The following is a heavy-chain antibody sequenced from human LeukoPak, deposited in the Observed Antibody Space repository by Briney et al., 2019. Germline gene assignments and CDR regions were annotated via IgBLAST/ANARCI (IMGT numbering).Heavy chain of an antibody. D-gene: IGHD2-2*02. CDR1: GYSFTSYW. Sequence: GESLKISCKGSGYSFTSYWSGWVRQMPGKGLEWMGIIYPGDSDTRYSPYFQGQVTISADKSISTAYLQWRRMNASDTAMYYCASIACSTSCYTWDYWGQGTLVTVSS. CDR3: ASIACSTSCYTWDY. J-gene: IGHJ4*02. V-gene: IGHV5-51*01. CDR2: IYPGDSDT.